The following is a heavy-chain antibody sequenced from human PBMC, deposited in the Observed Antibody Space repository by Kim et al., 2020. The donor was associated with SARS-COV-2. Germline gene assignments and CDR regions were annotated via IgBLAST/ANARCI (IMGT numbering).Heavy chain of an antibody. CDR2: IYYSGST. CDR1: GGSISSGGYY. J-gene: IGHJ6*02. V-gene: IGHV4-31*03. D-gene: IGHD3-10*01. CDR3: ARAHYYGSGNGMDV. Sequence: SETLSLTCTVSGGSISSGGYYWSWIRQHPGKGLEWIGYIYYSGSTYYNPSLKSRVTISVDTSKNQFSLKLSSVTAADTAVYYCARAHYYGSGNGMDVWGQGTTVTVSS.